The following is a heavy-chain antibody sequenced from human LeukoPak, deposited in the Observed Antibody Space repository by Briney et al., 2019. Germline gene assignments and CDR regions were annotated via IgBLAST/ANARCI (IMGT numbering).Heavy chain of an antibody. D-gene: IGHD2-15*01. CDR1: GYTFTGYY. CDR2: INPKSGGT. V-gene: IGHV1-2*02. CDR3: ARARYCSGGSCGRAWFDP. J-gene: IGHJ5*02. Sequence: GASVKVSCKASGYTFTGYYMHWVRQAPGQGLEWMGWINPKSGGTNYAQKFQGRVTMTRDTSISTAYMELSRLRSDDTAVYYCARARYCSGGSCGRAWFDPWGQGTLVTVSS.